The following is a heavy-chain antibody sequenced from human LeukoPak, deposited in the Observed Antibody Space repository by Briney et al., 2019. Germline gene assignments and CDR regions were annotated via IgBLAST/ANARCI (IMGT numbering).Heavy chain of an antibody. Sequence: ASVKVSCKASGYTFTSYDINWVRQATGQGLEWMGWMNPNSGNTGNAQKFQGRVTITRNTSISTAYMELSSLGSEDTAVYYCARASGGRIAAVTPHAFDIWGQGTMVTVSS. V-gene: IGHV1-8*03. J-gene: IGHJ3*02. CDR1: GYTFTSYD. D-gene: IGHD6-13*01. CDR3: ARASGGRIAAVTPHAFDI. CDR2: MNPNSGNT.